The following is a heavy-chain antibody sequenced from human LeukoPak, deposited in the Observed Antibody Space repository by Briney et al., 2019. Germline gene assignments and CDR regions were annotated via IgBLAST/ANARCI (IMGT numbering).Heavy chain of an antibody. CDR1: GGSISSGGYS. V-gene: IGHV4-30-2*01. J-gene: IGHJ4*02. CDR3: ARGLPYYYDSSGHDWDFDY. CDR2: IYHSGST. D-gene: IGHD3-22*01. Sequence: PSETLSLTCAVSGGSISSGGYSWSWIRQPPGKGLEWIGYIYHSGSTNYNPSLKSRVTISVDTSKNQFSLKLSSVTAADTAVYYCARGLPYYYDSSGHDWDFDYWGQGTLVTVSS.